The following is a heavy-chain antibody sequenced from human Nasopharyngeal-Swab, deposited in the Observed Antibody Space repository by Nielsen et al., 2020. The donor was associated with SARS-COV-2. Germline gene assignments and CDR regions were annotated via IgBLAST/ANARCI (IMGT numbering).Heavy chain of an antibody. CDR2: INSGDSDT. V-gene: IGHV5-51*01. D-gene: IGHD2-2*01. CDR1: GYKFTNYW. CDR3: ARRKFQLLSGYYYYYMDV. Sequence: KVSCKGSGYKFTNYWIAWVRQMPGKGLEWMGIINSGDSDTRYSPSFQGQVTISVDRSISTAYLQWSSLKASDTAMYFCARRKFQLLSGYYYYYMDVWGQGTTVTVSS. J-gene: IGHJ6*03.